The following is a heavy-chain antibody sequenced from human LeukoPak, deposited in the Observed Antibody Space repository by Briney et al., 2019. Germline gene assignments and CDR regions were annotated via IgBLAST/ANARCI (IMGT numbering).Heavy chain of an antibody. CDR2: INPNSGGT. CDR3: ARDLVRGVRSFDY. V-gene: IGHV1-2*02. J-gene: IGHJ4*02. Sequence: ASVKVSCKASGYTFTSYYMHWVRQAPGQGLEWMGWINPNSGGTNYAQKFQGRVTMTRDTSISTAYMELSRLRSDDTAVYYCARDLVRGVRSFDYWGQGTLVTVSS. CDR1: GYTFTSYY. D-gene: IGHD3-10*01.